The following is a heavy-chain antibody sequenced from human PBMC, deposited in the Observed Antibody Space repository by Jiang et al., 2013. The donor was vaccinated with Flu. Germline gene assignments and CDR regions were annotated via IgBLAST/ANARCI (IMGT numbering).Heavy chain of an antibody. CDR1: GYSFTSYW. D-gene: IGHD6-13*01. CDR3: AGHVGSTFQH. V-gene: IGHV5-10-1*01. J-gene: IGHJ1*01. CDR2: IDPSDSYT. Sequence: GAEVKKPGESLKISCKGSGYSFTSYWIGWVRQMPGKGLEWMGRIDPSDSYTNYSPSFQGHVTISADKSISTAYLQWSSLKASDTAMYYCAGHVGSTFQHWGQGTLVTVSS.